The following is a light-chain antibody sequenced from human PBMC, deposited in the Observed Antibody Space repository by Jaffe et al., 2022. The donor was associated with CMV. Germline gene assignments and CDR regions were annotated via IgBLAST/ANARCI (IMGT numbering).Light chain of an antibody. CDR1: QSVSSN. CDR2: GAS. V-gene: IGKV3-15*01. CDR3: QQYNNWPPWT. Sequence: EIVMTQSPATLSVSPGERVTLSCWASQSVSSNLAWYQQKPGQAPRLLIYGASTRATGIPVRFSGSGSGTEFTLTISSLQSEDFAVYYCQQYNNWPPWTFGQGTKVEFK. J-gene: IGKJ1*01.